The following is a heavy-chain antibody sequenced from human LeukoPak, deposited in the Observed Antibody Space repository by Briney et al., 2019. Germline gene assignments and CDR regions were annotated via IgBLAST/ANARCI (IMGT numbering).Heavy chain of an antibody. CDR3: ASRPSGSGSYHPWAYYYYGMDV. Sequence: SVKVSCKASGGTFSSYAISWVRQAPGQGLAWMGRIIPILGIANYAQKFQGRVTITADKSTSTAYMELSSLRSEDTAVYYCASRPSGSGSYHPWAYYYYGMDVWGQGTTVTVSS. V-gene: IGHV1-69*04. J-gene: IGHJ6*02. D-gene: IGHD3-10*01. CDR1: GGTFSSYA. CDR2: IIPILGIA.